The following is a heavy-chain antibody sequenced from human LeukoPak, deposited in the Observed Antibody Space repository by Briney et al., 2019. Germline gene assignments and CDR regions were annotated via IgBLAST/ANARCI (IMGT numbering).Heavy chain of an antibody. CDR1: GFTFSSYG. Sequence: GGSLRLSCAASGFTFSSYGMHWVRQAPGKGLEWVAVIWYDGSNKYYADSVKGRFTISRDNSKNTLYLQMNSLRAEDTAVYYCAKDYAGDYYYYYMDVWGKGTTVTVSS. CDR2: IWYDGSNK. D-gene: IGHD7-27*01. J-gene: IGHJ6*03. CDR3: AKDYAGDYYYYYMDV. V-gene: IGHV3-33*06.